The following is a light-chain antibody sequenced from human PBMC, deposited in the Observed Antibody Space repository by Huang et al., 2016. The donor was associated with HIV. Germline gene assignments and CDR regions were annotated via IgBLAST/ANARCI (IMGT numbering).Light chain of an antibody. J-gene: IGKJ2*01. V-gene: IGKV3-20*01. CDR3: QQYGSSPPYT. CDR1: QSISSTF. Sequence: EIVLTHSPGTLSLSPGERATLSCRASQSISSTFLAWYQQKPGPAPRLLIYGASSRATGIPDRFGGSGFGTDFTLTISRLEPEDFAVYYCQQYGSSPPYTFGQGTKLEIK. CDR2: GAS.